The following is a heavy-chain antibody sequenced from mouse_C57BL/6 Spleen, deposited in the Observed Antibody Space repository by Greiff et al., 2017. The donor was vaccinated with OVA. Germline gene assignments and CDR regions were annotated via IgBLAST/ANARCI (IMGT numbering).Heavy chain of an antibody. CDR1: GFTFSDYG. Sequence: DVMLVESGGGLVKPGGSLKLSCAASGFTFSDYGMHWVRQAPEKGLEWVAYISSGSSTIYYADTVKGRFTISRDNAKNTLFLQMTSLRSEDTAMSYCASDGNYGFDYWGQGTTLTVSS. CDR3: ASDGNYGFDY. V-gene: IGHV5-17*01. D-gene: IGHD2-1*01. CDR2: ISSGSSTI. J-gene: IGHJ2*01.